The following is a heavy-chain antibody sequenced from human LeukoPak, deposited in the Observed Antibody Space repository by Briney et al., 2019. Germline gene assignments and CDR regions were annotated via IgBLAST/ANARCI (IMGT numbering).Heavy chain of an antibody. CDR2: SSFGGRSI. D-gene: IGHD6-13*01. CDR3: VRAIAAAECY. V-gene: IGHV3-23*01. J-gene: IGHJ4*02. CDR1: GFIFSTYT. Sequence: GGSLRLSCTASGFIFSTYTMTWVRQAPGKGLEWVSTSSFGGRSIYHADSVKGRFTTSRDISKNTLFLQMNSLRAEDTAVYYCVRAIAAAECYWGQGTLVTVSS.